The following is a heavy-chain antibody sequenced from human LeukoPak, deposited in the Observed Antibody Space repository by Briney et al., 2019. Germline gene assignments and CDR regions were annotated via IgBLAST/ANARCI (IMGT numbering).Heavy chain of an antibody. V-gene: IGHV4-38-2*01. Sequence: SETLSLTCAVSGYSISSGYYWGWIRQPPGKGLEWIGSIYHSGSTYYNPSLKSRVTISVDTSKNQVSLKLSSVTAADTAVYYCARVRGYSYGSTFDYWGQGTLVTVSS. CDR3: ARVRGYSYGSTFDY. CDR1: GYSISSGYY. D-gene: IGHD5-18*01. J-gene: IGHJ4*02. CDR2: IYHSGST.